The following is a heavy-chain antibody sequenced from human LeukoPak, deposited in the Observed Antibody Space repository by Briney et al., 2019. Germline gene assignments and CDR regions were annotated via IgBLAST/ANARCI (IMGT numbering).Heavy chain of an antibody. CDR3: AKALRDVLTAYSPVFGS. Sequence: GGSLRLSCAASGFTFSTYAMTWVRQAPGKGLEWVASISGSGGSTYYADSLKGRFTISRDNSKNTMCLQMDRLRVEDTAVYYCAKALRDVLTAYSPVFGSWGQGTLVTVSS. CDR1: GFTFSTYA. V-gene: IGHV3-23*01. J-gene: IGHJ4*02. D-gene: IGHD3-9*01. CDR2: ISGSGGST.